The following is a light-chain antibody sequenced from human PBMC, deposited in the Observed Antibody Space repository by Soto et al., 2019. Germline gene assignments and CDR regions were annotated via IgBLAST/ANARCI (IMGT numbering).Light chain of an antibody. J-gene: IGLJ1*01. CDR3: NSYTSSSTYV. Sequence: QSALTQPPSVSGSPGQSVTISCTGTSSDVGSYNRVSWYQQPPGTAPKLMIYEVSNRPSGVPDRFSGSKSGNTASLTISGLQPEYEADYYCNSYTSSSTYVFGTGTKLTVL. V-gene: IGLV2-18*02. CDR1: SSDVGSYNR. CDR2: EVS.